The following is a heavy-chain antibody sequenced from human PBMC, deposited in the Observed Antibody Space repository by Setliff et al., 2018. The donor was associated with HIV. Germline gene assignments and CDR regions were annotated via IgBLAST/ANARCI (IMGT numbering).Heavy chain of an antibody. J-gene: IGHJ4*02. CDR2: IYPGDSDS. D-gene: IGHD6-25*01. Sequence: GESLKISCHLSGYSFVDFWIGWVRQMPGKGLEWVGFIYPGDSDSRYSPSFRGQVTISADKSTTTAYLDWASLKASDTATYYCVRYIGAAAGYIDHWGQGTLVTVPQ. CDR3: VRYIGAAAGYIDH. V-gene: IGHV5-51*01. CDR1: GYSFVDFW.